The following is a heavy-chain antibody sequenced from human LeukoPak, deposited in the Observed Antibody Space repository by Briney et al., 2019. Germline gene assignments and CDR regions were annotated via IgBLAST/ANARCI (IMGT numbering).Heavy chain of an antibody. CDR2: INHSGST. J-gene: IGHJ6*03. D-gene: IGHD5-12*01. Sequence: SATLSLTCAVYGGSFSGYYWSWIRQPPGKGLEWIGEINHSGSTNYNPSLKSRVTISVDTSKNQFSLKLSSVTAADTAVYYCARRRWLRRKSNYYYYMDVWGKGTTVTISS. CDR3: ARRRWLRRKSNYYYYMDV. V-gene: IGHV4-34*01. CDR1: GGSFSGYY.